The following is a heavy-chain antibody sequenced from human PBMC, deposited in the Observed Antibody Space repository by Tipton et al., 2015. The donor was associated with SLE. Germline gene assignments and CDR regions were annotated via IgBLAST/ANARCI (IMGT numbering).Heavy chain of an antibody. V-gene: IGHV3-23*03. J-gene: IGHJ6*02. CDR1: GFTFSSYA. Sequence: SLRLSCAASGFTFSSYAMSWVRQAPGKGLEWVSVIYSGGSAYYADSVKGRFTISRENSANTLYLQMNSLRAADTAVYYCAKWGSGSSWAYYYGLDVWGQGTTVTVSS. CDR2: IYSGGSA. D-gene: IGHD6-13*01. CDR3: AKWGSGSSWAYYYGLDV.